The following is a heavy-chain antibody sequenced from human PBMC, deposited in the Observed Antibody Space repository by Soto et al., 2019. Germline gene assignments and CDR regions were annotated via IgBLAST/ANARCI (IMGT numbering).Heavy chain of an antibody. Sequence: EASVKVSCKASGGTFSSYAISWVRQAPGQGLEWMGGIIPIFGTANYAQKFQGRVTMTTDTSTSTAYMELRSPRSDDTAVYFCARDQQLRLPYYYYAMDVWGQGTTVTVSS. J-gene: IGHJ6*02. D-gene: IGHD5-18*01. CDR2: IIPIFGTA. V-gene: IGHV1-69*05. CDR3: ARDQQLRLPYYYYAMDV. CDR1: GGTFSSYA.